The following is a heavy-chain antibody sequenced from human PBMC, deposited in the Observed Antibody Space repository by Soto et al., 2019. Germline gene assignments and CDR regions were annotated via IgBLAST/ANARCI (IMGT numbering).Heavy chain of an antibody. CDR1: GFTFTNNA. J-gene: IGHJ4*02. CDR2: ISYDGSKK. V-gene: IGHV3-30*03. D-gene: IGHD6-19*01. Sequence: QVQLVESGGGVVQPGRSLRLSCAASGFTFTNNAMHWVRQAPGKGLEWMAVISYDGSKKYYADSVKGRFTISRDNSKNTLYLQMNSLRAEDTAVYYCAIAHRSGWHYFGYWGQGTLVTVSS. CDR3: AIAHRSGWHYFGY.